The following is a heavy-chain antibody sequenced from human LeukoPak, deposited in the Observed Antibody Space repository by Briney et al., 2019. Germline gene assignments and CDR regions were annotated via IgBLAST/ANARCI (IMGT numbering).Heavy chain of an antibody. D-gene: IGHD5-12*01. V-gene: IGHV3-23*01. CDR3: AKDQAPTN. CDR2: ISGSGGST. J-gene: IGHJ4*02. Sequence: GGSLRLSCAASGFTFSNFAMSWVRQAPGKGLEWVSSISGSGGSTYYADSVKGRFTISRDNSKNTLYLHMNSLRAEDTAVYYCAKDQAPTNWGQGTLVTVSS. CDR1: GFTFSNFA.